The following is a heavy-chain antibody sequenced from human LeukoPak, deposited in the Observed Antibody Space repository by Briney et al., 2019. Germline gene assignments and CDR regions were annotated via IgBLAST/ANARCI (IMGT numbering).Heavy chain of an antibody. Sequence: SETLSLTCAVSGYSISSGYFWGWIRQPPGKGLEWIGSIYHSGGTYYNPSLKSRVTISVDTSKNQLSLKLTSVTAADTAVYYCAREIFGVIYSPADYWGQGTLVTVSS. J-gene: IGHJ4*02. CDR2: IYHSGGT. V-gene: IGHV4-38-2*02. D-gene: IGHD3-3*01. CDR1: GYSISSGYF. CDR3: AREIFGVIYSPADY.